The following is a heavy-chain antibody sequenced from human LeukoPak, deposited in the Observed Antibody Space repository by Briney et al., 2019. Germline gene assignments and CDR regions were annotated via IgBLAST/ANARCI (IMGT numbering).Heavy chain of an antibody. D-gene: IGHD5-24*01. J-gene: IGHJ4*02. Sequence: SEALSLTCTVSGASISSGTYYWSWIRQHPGKGLEWIGYIYHSGSTFYNPSLKSRVTISADTSENQFSLNLRSVTAADTAIYYCARDVEMGTIGQYFDSWGQGTLVTVSS. V-gene: IGHV4-31*03. CDR3: ARDVEMGTIGQYFDS. CDR2: IYHSGST. CDR1: GASISSGTYY.